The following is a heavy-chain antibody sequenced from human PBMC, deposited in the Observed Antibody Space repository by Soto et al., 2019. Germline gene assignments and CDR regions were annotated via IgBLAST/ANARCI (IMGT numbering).Heavy chain of an antibody. CDR1: GFTFSSYG. V-gene: IGHV3-33*01. D-gene: IGHD1-26*01. Sequence: QVQLVESGGCVVQPGRSLRLSCAASGFTFSSYGMHWVRQAPGKGLEWVAVIWYDGSNKYYADSVKGRFTISRDNSKNTLYLQMNSLRAEDTAVYYCARDPSGSYYFDYWGQGTLVTVSS. J-gene: IGHJ4*02. CDR3: ARDPSGSYYFDY. CDR2: IWYDGSNK.